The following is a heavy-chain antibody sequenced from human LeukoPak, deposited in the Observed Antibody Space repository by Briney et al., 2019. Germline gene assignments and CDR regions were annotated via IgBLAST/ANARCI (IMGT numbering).Heavy chain of an antibody. Sequence: GASVKVSCKASGYTFTSYGISWVRQAPGQGLEWMGWISAYNGNTNYAQKLQGRVTMTTDTSTSTAYMELRSLRSGDTAVYYCARIGSGNYYGMDVWGQGTTVTVSS. CDR3: ARIGSGNYYGMDV. CDR2: ISAYNGNT. J-gene: IGHJ6*02. CDR1: GYTFTSYG. V-gene: IGHV1-18*01. D-gene: IGHD6-19*01.